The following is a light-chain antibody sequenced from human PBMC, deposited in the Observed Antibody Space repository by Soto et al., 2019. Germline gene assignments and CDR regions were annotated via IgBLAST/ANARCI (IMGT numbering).Light chain of an antibody. J-gene: IGKJ4*01. Sequence: EIVLIQSPATLSLSPGERATLSCRASQSVGSYLAWYQHKPGQAPRLLISDASNRATGIPARFSGSGSETDFTLTISSLEPEDSAVYYCQQRSNGPSLTFGGGTKWRSN. CDR2: DAS. CDR1: QSVGSY. CDR3: QQRSNGPSLT. V-gene: IGKV3-11*01.